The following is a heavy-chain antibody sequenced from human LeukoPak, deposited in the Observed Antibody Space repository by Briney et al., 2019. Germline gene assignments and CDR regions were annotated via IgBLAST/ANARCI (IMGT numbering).Heavy chain of an antibody. CDR3: ARGAWDYDGKDY. CDR1: GYTFTGFY. J-gene: IGHJ4*02. V-gene: IGHV1-2*06. D-gene: IGHD1-7*01. CDR2: INPRIGDT. Sequence: ASVKVSCKASGYTFTGFYIHWVRQAPGQGLEWMGRINPRIGDTNSARTLQGRVTMTRDTSISTAYMDLNRLTSDDTAVYYCARGAWDYDGKDYWGQGTLVTVSS.